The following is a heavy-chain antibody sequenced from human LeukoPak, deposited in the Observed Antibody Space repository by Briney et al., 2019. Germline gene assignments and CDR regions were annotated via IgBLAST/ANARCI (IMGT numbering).Heavy chain of an antibody. CDR2: ISSSSSYI. CDR3: ARDNVLFPAEFTWFDP. V-gene: IGHV3-21*01. Sequence: GGSLRLSCAASGFTFSSYSMNWVRQAPGKGLEWVSSISSSSSYIYYADSVKGRFTISRDNAKNSLYLQMNSLRADDTAVYFCARDNVLFPAEFTWFDPWGQGTLVTVSS. J-gene: IGHJ5*02. D-gene: IGHD2-2*01. CDR1: GFTFSSYS.